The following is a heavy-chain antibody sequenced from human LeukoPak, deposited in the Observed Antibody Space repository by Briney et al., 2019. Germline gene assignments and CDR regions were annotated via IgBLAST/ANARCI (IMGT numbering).Heavy chain of an antibody. J-gene: IGHJ4*02. CDR3: ARELTADFDY. CDR2: IKQDGGET. D-gene: IGHD5-18*01. CDR1: GFTFSSYW. V-gene: IGHV3-7*01. Sequence: GGSLRLSCAASGFTFSSYWMAWVRQAPGKGLEWVASIKQDGGETFYVDSVKGRFTISRDNSKNTPYLQMNSLRAEDTAVYYCARELTADFDYWGQGTLVTVSS.